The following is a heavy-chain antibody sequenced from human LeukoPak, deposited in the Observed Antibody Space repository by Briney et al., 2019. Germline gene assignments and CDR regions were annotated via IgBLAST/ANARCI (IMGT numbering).Heavy chain of an antibody. V-gene: IGHV1-18*01. CDR2: ISVSDGDT. CDR3: ARERYYGSGSYSDH. Sequence: GASVKVSCKASGHTFTSYGLSWVRQAPGQGLEWMGWISVSDGDTKYAQKFQGRLTITTDTSTTTANMELRSLRSDDSAVYYCARERYYGSGSYSDHWGQGTLVTLSS. D-gene: IGHD3-10*01. J-gene: IGHJ4*02. CDR1: GHTFTSYG.